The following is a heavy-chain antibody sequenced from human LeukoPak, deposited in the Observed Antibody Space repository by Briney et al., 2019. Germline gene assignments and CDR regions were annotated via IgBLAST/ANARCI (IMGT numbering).Heavy chain of an antibody. Sequence: RGSLRHSCAASGFTFSTYIMNWVRQAPGKRLEWVSSISDSSTYIYYADSLKSRFTISRDNAKNSLYLQMNSLRVDDTAVYYCARDPTSSWETAFDIWGQGTMVTVSS. D-gene: IGHD1-26*01. J-gene: IGHJ3*02. V-gene: IGHV3-21*01. CDR2: ISDSSTYI. CDR1: GFTFSTYI. CDR3: ARDPTSSWETAFDI.